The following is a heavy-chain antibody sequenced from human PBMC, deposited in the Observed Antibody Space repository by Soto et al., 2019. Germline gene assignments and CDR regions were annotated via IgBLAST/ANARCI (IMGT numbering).Heavy chain of an antibody. V-gene: IGHV1-18*01. Sequence: ASVKVSCKASGYTFTSYGISWGRQAPGQGVEWMGWISAYNGNTNYAQKLQGRVTMTTDTSTSTAYMELRSLRSDDTAVYYCARASVAATHFDYWGQGTLVTVSS. CDR1: GYTFTSYG. D-gene: IGHD2-15*01. CDR2: ISAYNGNT. CDR3: ARASVAATHFDY. J-gene: IGHJ4*02.